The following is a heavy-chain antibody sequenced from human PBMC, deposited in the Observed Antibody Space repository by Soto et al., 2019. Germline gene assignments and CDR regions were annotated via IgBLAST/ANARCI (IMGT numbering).Heavy chain of an antibody. Sequence: ASVKVSCKASGYTFTSYGISWVRQAPGQGLEWMGWISAYNGNTNYAQKFQGRVTMTTDTSTSTAYMELRSLRSDDTAVYYCARVGSRRAPYYDILTGYYKFFDYWGQ. CDR2: ISAYNGNT. CDR1: GYTFTSYG. V-gene: IGHV1-18*01. D-gene: IGHD3-9*01. J-gene: IGHJ4*02. CDR3: ARVGSRRAPYYDILTGYYKFFDY.